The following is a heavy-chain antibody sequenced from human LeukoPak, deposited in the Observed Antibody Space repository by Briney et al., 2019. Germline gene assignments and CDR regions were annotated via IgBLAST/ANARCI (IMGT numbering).Heavy chain of an antibody. CDR2: ISAYNGNT. D-gene: IGHD3-10*01. CDR3: ARDGSPLWFGELSWFDP. Sequence: ASVKVSCKASGYTFTSYGISWVRQAPGQGLEWMGWISAYNGNTNYAQKLQGRVTMTTDTSTSTAYMELRSRRSDDTAVYYCARDGSPLWFGELSWFDPWGQGTLVTVCS. J-gene: IGHJ5*02. V-gene: IGHV1-18*01. CDR1: GYTFTSYG.